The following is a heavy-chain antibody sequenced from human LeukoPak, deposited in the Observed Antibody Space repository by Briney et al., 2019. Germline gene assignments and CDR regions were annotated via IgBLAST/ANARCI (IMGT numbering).Heavy chain of an antibody. CDR3: AKAPVTTCSGAYCYPFDY. CDR1: GFTLSSYA. D-gene: IGHD2-15*01. Sequence: PGGSLRLSCAASGFTLSSYAMSWVRQGPGKGLGWVSAISVSGNTYHADSVKGRFTISSDSSKNTLYLQMNSLRAGDAAVYYCAKAPVTTCSGAYCYPFDYWSQGTLVTVSS. V-gene: IGHV3-23*01. CDR2: ISVSGNT. J-gene: IGHJ4*02.